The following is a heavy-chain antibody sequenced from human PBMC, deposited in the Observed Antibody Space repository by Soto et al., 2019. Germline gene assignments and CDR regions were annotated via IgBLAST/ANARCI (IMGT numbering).Heavy chain of an antibody. CDR3: LRGNSGYGNFDY. CDR1: GFTFSSYW. CDR2: IKGDGSET. Sequence: GSLRLSCAASGFTFSSYWMHWVRQAPGKGLVWVSRIKGDGSETNYADSVKSRFTISRDNAKNTLYLQLNSLRAEDTAVYYCLRGNSGYGNFDYWGQGTRVTVSS. V-gene: IGHV3-74*01. J-gene: IGHJ4*02. D-gene: IGHD5-12*01.